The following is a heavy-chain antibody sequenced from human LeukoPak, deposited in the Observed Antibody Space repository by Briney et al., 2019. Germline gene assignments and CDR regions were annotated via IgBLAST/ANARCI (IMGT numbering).Heavy chain of an antibody. V-gene: IGHV4-34*01. Sequence: PSETLSLTCTVSGGSISSYYWSWIRQPPGKGLEWIGEINHSGSTNYNPSLKSRVTISVDTSKNQFSLKLSSVTAADTAVYYCARPQGSNHRRIAVAGRAAFDYWGQGTLVTVSS. CDR2: INHSGST. CDR1: GGSISSYY. CDR3: ARPQGSNHRRIAVAGRAAFDY. J-gene: IGHJ4*02. D-gene: IGHD6-19*01.